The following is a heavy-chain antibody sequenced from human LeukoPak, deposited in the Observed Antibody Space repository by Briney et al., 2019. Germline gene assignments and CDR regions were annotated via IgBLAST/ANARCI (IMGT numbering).Heavy chain of an antibody. D-gene: IGHD3-16*01. CDR3: AREWGDYYYYYYMDV. CDR2: IYTSGST. CDR1: GGSISSGSYY. V-gene: IGHV4-61*02. Sequence: PSETLSLTCTVPGGSISSGSYYWSWIRQPAGKGLEWIGRIYTSGSTNYNPSLKSRVTISVDTSKNQFSLKLSSVTAADTAVYYCAREWGDYYYYYYMDVWGKGTTVTVSS. J-gene: IGHJ6*03.